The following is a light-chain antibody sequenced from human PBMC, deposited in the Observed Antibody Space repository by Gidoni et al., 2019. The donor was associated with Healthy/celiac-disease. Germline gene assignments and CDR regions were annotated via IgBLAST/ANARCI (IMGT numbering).Light chain of an antibody. CDR2: DAS. CDR1: QSVSSY. Sequence: IVLTQSPATLSFSPGERATLSCGASQSVSSYLTWYQQKPGQAPRLLIYDASNRETGIPARFSGSGSGTDFTLTISSLEPEDFAVYYCQQSSNWPPLTFGGGTKVEIK. CDR3: QQSSNWPPLT. V-gene: IGKV3-11*01. J-gene: IGKJ4*01.